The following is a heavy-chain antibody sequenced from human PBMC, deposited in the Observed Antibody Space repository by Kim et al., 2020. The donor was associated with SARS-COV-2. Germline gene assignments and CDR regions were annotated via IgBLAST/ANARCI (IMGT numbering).Heavy chain of an antibody. Sequence: SETLSLTCTVSGGSISSGDYYWSWIRQPPGKGLEWIGYIYYSGSTYYNPSLKSRVTISVDTSKNQFSLKLSSVTAADTAVYYCARVTDNWNYRNGWYFDLWGRGTLVTVSS. CDR2: IYYSGST. D-gene: IGHD1-7*01. J-gene: IGHJ2*01. CDR3: ARVTDNWNYRNGWYFDL. V-gene: IGHV4-30-4*01. CDR1: GGSISSGDYY.